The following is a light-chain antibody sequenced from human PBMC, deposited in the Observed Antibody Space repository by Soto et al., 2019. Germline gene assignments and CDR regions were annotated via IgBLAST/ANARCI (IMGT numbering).Light chain of an antibody. Sequence: QSALTQPASVSGSPGQSITISCTGASSDIGSYNYVSWYQQHPGKAPKLLIYDVTKWPSGISNRFSGSKSGNTASLTISGLQAEDEADYYCSSYTSTSTLVFGGGPRSPS. CDR1: SSDIGSYNY. CDR3: SSYTSTSTLV. J-gene: IGLJ2*01. CDR2: DVT. V-gene: IGLV2-14*01.